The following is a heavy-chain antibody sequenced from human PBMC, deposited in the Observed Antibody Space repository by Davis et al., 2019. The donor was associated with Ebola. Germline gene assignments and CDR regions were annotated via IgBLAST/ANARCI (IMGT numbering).Heavy chain of an antibody. CDR3: ARIEGSSWSFDY. D-gene: IGHD6-13*01. J-gene: IGHJ4*02. V-gene: IGHV2-70*01. CDR1: VFSLSISGMC. CDR2: IDWDDDK. Sequence: SGPTLVNSTPTLTLTCTFSVFSLSISGMCVSWTRQHPGKALEWLALIDWDDDKYYSTSLKTRLTISKDTSKNQVVLTMTNMDPVDTATYYCARIEGSSWSFDYWGQGTLVTVSS.